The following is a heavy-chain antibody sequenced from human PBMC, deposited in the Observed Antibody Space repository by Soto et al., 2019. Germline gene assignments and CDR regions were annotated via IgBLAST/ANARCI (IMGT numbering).Heavy chain of an antibody. V-gene: IGHV3-23*01. D-gene: IGHD2-2*01. Sequence: EVQLLESGGGLVQPGGSLRLSCAASGFTFSDYAMSWVRQAPGKGLECLSLISGTGVPTLYAGSVKGRFSVSRDNSKNTLFLEINDLRVDDTAIYYCAKSFCSSSSCFFLWVDPWGPGTLVTVSS. CDR2: ISGTGVPT. J-gene: IGHJ5*02. CDR3: AKSFCSSSSCFFLWVDP. CDR1: GFTFSDYA.